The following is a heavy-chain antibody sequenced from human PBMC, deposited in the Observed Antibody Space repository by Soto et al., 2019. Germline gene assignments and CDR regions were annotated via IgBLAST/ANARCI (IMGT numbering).Heavy chain of an antibody. D-gene: IGHD3-3*01. J-gene: IGHJ6*02. V-gene: IGHV4-39*01. Sequence: PSETLSLTCTVSGGSISSSSYYWGWIRQPPGKGLEWIGSIYYSGSTYYNPSLKSRVTISVDTSKNQFSLKLSSVTAADTAVYYCARQGASGYYTDYYYGMDVWGHGTTVTVSS. CDR2: IYYSGST. CDR1: GGSISSSSYY. CDR3: ARQGASGYYTDYYYGMDV.